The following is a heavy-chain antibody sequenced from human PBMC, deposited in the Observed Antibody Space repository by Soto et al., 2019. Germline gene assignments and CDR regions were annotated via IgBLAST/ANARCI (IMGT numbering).Heavy chain of an antibody. CDR3: AMVNVYVTPSPQDV. CDR2: INTYNGNT. J-gene: IGHJ6*02. CDR1: GYTFTRYG. Sequence: QVQLVQSGAEVKNPGASVKVSCKASGYTFTRYGIGWARQAPGQGLEWMGWINTYNGNTNYAQNVQGRVTLTTDTATSTAYMELRSLRSNDTAIYSFAMVNVYVTPSPQDVWGQGTTVIVSS. V-gene: IGHV1-18*01. D-gene: IGHD3-16*01.